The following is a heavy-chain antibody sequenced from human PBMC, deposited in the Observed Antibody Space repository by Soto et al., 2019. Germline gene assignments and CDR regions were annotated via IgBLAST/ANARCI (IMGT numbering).Heavy chain of an antibody. Sequence: QVQLVESGGGVVQPGRSLRLSCAASGFTFSSYGMHWVRQAPGKGLEWVAVIWYDGSNKYYADSVKGRFTISRDNSKNTLYQQMSSLRAEDTAVYYCARDQGGCSSTGCYAMKSYYYYGMDVWGQGTTVTVSS. CDR3: ARDQGGCSSTGCYAMKSYYYYGMDV. CDR1: GFTFSSYG. V-gene: IGHV3-33*01. D-gene: IGHD2-2*01. J-gene: IGHJ6*02. CDR2: IWYDGSNK.